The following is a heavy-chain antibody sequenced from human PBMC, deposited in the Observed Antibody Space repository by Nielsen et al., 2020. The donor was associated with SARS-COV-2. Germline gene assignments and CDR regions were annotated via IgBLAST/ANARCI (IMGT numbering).Heavy chain of an antibody. V-gene: IGHV4-59*13. CDR2: IYYSGST. CDR3: AKDGNTAYYYCGMAV. Sequence: ETLSPICTVPGVSISSNYWRWIRQPPGKGLEWIGYIYYSGSTNYNPSPKSRVTISVDTSKNQFSLKLSSVTAAETAVYYCAKDGNTAYYYCGMAVWGQGTTVTVSS. CDR1: GVSISSNY. J-gene: IGHJ6*02. D-gene: IGHD1/OR15-1a*01.